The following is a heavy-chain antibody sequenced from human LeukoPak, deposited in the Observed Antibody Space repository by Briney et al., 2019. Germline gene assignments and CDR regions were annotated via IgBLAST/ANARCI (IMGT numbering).Heavy chain of an antibody. CDR2: IYHSGST. CDR3: ARPYCSSTSCSYPLYAFDI. Sequence: SETLSLTCTVSGGSISSYYWSWIRQPPGKGLEWIGYIYHSGSTYYNPSLKSRVTISVDRSKNQFSLKLSSVTAADTAVYYCARPYCSSTSCSYPLYAFDIWGQGTMVTVSS. D-gene: IGHD2-2*01. J-gene: IGHJ3*02. V-gene: IGHV4-59*12. CDR1: GGSISSYY.